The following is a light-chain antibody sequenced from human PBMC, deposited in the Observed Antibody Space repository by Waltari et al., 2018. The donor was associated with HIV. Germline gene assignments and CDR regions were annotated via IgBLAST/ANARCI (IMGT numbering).Light chain of an antibody. J-gene: IGLJ2*01. CDR1: SSDLGSHNL. CDR2: EGT. Sequence: QSALTQPASVSGSPGQSITISCTGTSSDLGSHNLVSWYQQHPGKAPDLIIYEGTKRPSGISNRFSGSKSGNTASLTISGLQADDEADYFCWSYAGSTPYVLLGGGTKLTVL. V-gene: IGLV2-23*01. CDR3: WSYAGSTPYVL.